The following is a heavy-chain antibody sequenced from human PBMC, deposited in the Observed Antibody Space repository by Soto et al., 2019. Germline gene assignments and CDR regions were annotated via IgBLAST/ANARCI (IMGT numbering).Heavy chain of an antibody. V-gene: IGHV5-51*01. CDR2: IYPGDSDT. Sequence: ESLNISCSASGYRFTLKLSACARQLPGKGLEWMGIIYPGDSDTRYSPSFQVQVTISADKSISTAYLRWSSLKASDTARDYCARLLGSSLFDFWGHGTLVTVS. D-gene: IGHD6-6*01. J-gene: IGHJ4*01. CDR3: ARLLGSSLFDF. CDR1: GYRFTLKL.